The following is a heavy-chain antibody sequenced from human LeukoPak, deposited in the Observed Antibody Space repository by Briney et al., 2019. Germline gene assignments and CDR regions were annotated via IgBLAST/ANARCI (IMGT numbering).Heavy chain of an antibody. V-gene: IGHV3-23*01. J-gene: IGHJ6*03. CDR1: GFTFSTYA. Sequence: GGSLRLSCAASGFTFSTYAMSWVRQAPGKGLEWVSSITGIGGITHYADSVKGRFSISRDSSKNTLYLQMNSLRAEDTAVYYCAKDRCSNGIGCFYYYMDVWGKGTTVTISS. D-gene: IGHD2-8*01. CDR2: ITGIGGIT. CDR3: AKDRCSNGIGCFYYYMDV.